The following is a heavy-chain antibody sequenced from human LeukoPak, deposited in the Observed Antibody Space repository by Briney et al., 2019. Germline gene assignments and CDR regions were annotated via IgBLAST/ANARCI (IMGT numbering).Heavy chain of an antibody. CDR2: ISAYNGNT. D-gene: IGHD3-22*01. Sequence: ASVKVSCKASGYTFTSYGIRWVRQAPGQGLEWMGWISAYNGNTNYAQKLQGRVTMTADTSTSTAYMELRSLRSDDTAVYYCARGGSAWLLLGYFDYWGQGTLVTVSS. CDR3: ARGGSAWLLLGYFDY. V-gene: IGHV1-18*01. CDR1: GYTFTSYG. J-gene: IGHJ4*02.